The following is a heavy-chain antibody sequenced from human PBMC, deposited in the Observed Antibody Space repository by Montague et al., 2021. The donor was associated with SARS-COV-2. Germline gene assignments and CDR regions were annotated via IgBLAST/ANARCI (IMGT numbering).Heavy chain of an antibody. V-gene: IGHV4-38-2*02. Sequence: SETLSLTCTVSGYSISSGDYWGLIRPPPGKGLAWFGSIYRNGNTYYNPSLKSRVTISVDTSKNQFSLKLRSVTAADTAVYYCARVSISYDPDDASYGMDVWGQGTTVTVSS. D-gene: IGHD1-1*01. CDR2: IYRNGNT. J-gene: IGHJ6*02. CDR3: ARVSISYDPDDASYGMDV. CDR1: GYSISSGDY.